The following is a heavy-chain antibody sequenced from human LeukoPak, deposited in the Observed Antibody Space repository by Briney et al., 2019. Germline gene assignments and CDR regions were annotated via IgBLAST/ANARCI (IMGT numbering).Heavy chain of an antibody. CDR1: GFTFSSYA. V-gene: IGHV3-23*01. CDR3: AKDSSGSCWFDP. J-gene: IGHJ5*02. CDR2: ISGSGGST. Sequence: GGSLRLSCAASGFTFSSYAMSWVRQAPGKGLEWVSAISGSGGSTYYADSVKGRFTTSRDNSKNTLYLQMNSLRAEDTAVYYCAKDSSGSCWFDPWGQGTLVTVSS. D-gene: IGHD3-22*01.